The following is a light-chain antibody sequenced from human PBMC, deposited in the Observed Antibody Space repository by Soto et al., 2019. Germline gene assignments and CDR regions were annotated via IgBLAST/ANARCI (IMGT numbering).Light chain of an antibody. CDR2: DVA. CDR3: ASYTSSSTYV. V-gene: IGLV2-14*03. J-gene: IGLJ1*01. Sequence: QNSSVSDSPGQSITISCTGTSSDVGGSNFVSWYQQHPGKTPKLIIYDVANRPSGVSNRFSGSKSGSTASLIISRLQTEDEADYYCASYTSSSTYVFGTGTKVTV. CDR1: SSDVGGSNF.